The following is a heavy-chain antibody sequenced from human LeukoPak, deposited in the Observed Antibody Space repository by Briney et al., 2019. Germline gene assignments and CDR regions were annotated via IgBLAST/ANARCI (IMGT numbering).Heavy chain of an antibody. D-gene: IGHD3-22*01. V-gene: IGHV3-74*01. J-gene: IGHJ4*02. CDR3: ARDRNYDSSGSFGY. Sequence: GGSLRLSCAASGFTLSSYWMHWVRQAPGKGLVWVSRINGDGRTITYADSVKGRFTISRDTAKNTLYLQMNSLRAEDTAVYYCARDRNYDSSGSFGYWGQGTLVTVSS. CDR1: GFTLSSYW. CDR2: INGDGRTI.